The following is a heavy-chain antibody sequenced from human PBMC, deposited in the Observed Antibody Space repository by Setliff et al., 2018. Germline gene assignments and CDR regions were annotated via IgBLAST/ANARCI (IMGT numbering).Heavy chain of an antibody. CDR2: IHYSGST. V-gene: IGHV4-59*01. CDR3: ARGSEVYYGSGTIDS. CDR1: GASINRDY. J-gene: IGHJ4*02. Sequence: SETLSLTCSVSGASINRDYWNWIRQPPGKGLEWIGYIHYSGSTNYNPSLKSRVTISFNTSKNQISLKLSSVTPADAAVYYCARGSEVYYGSGTIDSWGPGTLVTVSS. D-gene: IGHD3-10*01.